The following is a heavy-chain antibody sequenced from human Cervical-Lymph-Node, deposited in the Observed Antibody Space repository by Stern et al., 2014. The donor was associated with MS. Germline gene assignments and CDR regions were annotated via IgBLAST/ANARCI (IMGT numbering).Heavy chain of an antibody. CDR2: IWYDGSDK. V-gene: IGHV3-33*01. CDR1: GFTFSSYG. J-gene: IGHJ4*02. D-gene: IGHD1-26*01. CDR3: ARDEGIGGYFDY. Sequence: VQLVESGGGVVQPGRSLRLSCAASGFTFSSYGMHWVRQAPGKGLEWVAGIWYDGSDKYYAESVKGRFTISRDNSKNTLYLQMNSLRAEDTAVYYCARDEGIGGYFDYWGQGTLVTVSS.